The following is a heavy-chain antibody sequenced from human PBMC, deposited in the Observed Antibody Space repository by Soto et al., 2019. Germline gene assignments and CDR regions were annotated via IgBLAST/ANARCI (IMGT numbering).Heavy chain of an antibody. V-gene: IGHV4-34*01. D-gene: IGHD2-15*01. J-gene: IGHJ4*02. Sequence: QVQLQQWGAGLLKPSETLSLTCAVYGGSFSGYYWSWIRQPPGQGLEWIGEINHSGSTNYNPSLNSRITISVDTSKNQFSLELSSVTDADTAVYYCGSVLVAAPGEGGDYWGQGTLVTVSS. CDR2: INHSGST. CDR3: GSVLVAAPGEGGDY. CDR1: GGSFSGYY.